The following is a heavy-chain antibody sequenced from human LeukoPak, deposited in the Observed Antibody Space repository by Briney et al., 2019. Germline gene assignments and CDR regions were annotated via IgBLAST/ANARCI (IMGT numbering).Heavy chain of an antibody. Sequence: QSGGSLRLSCAASGFTFSSYGMHWVRQAPGKGLEWVAFIRYDGSNKYYADSVKGRFTISRDNSKNTLYLQMNSLRAEDTAVYYCAKDRGFMYNWNHDRFDPWGQGTLVTVSS. CDR3: AKDRGFMYNWNHDRFDP. V-gene: IGHV3-30*02. CDR1: GFTFSSYG. CDR2: IRYDGSNK. J-gene: IGHJ5*02. D-gene: IGHD1-14*01.